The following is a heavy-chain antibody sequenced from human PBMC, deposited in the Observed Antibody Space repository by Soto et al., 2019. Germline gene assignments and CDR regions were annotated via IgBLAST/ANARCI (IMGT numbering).Heavy chain of an antibody. CDR2: INPNSGGT. D-gene: IGHD2-2*01. Sequence: GDAFKVSCNTSGYTFTCYYMPSVRQAPGQGLERMGWINPNSGGTNYAQKFQGWVNMTRDTSISTAYMELSRLRSDDTAVYYCARDGGYCSSTSCPYYYYYGMDVWGQGTTVTVSS. CDR3: ARDGGYCSSTSCPYYYYYGMDV. J-gene: IGHJ6*02. V-gene: IGHV1-2*04. CDR1: GYTFTCYY.